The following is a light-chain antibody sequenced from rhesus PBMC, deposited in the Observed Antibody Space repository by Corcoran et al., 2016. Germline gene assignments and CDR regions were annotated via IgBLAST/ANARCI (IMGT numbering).Light chain of an antibody. CDR2: KAS. V-gene: IGKV1-74*01. CDR3: QHCYGTTLT. Sequence: DIQMTQSPSSLSASVGDRVTITCRASENVINYLNWYQQKPGKAPKLLLYKASTLQSGVPSMFSGSGSGADYTFTISSLQPEDVATYYCQHCYGTTLTFGEGTKVEIK. CDR1: ENVINY. J-gene: IGKJ4*01.